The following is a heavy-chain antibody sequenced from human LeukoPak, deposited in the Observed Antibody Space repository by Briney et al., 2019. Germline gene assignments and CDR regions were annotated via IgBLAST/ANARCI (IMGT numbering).Heavy chain of an antibody. CDR2: ISGSGGGT. D-gene: IGHD3-22*01. CDR3: ATRGVVIRVILVGFHKEAYYFDS. Sequence: GGSLRLSCAVSGITLINYGMSWVRQAPGKGLEWVAGISGSGGGTYYADSVKGRFTISRDHPKNTLYLPMNSLRAEDTAVYFCATRGVVIRVILVGFHKEAYYFDSWGQGALVTVSS. CDR1: GITLINYG. V-gene: IGHV3-23*01. J-gene: IGHJ4*02.